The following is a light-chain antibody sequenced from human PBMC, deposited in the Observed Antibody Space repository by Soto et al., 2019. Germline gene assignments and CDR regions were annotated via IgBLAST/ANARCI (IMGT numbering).Light chain of an antibody. CDR2: AAS. CDR3: QQSYSTPWS. J-gene: IGKJ1*01. Sequence: DIQMTQSPSSLSASVQDRVTLTCRASQSSSRYLNWYQQKPGKAPKLLIYAASSLQSGVPSRLSGSGYGTDFTLTISSLQPEDFATYYCQQSYSTPWSFGQGTKVEIK. V-gene: IGKV1-39*01. CDR1: QSSSRY.